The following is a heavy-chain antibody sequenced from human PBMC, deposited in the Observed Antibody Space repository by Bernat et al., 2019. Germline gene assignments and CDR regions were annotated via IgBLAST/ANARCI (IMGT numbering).Heavy chain of an antibody. J-gene: IGHJ3*02. D-gene: IGHD3-22*01. V-gene: IGHV3-21*01. CDR2: ISSSSSYI. Sequence: EVQLVESGGGLVKPGGSLRLSCAASGFTFSSYSMNWVRQAPGKGLEWVPSISSSSSYIYYADSVKGRFTISSDNAKNSLYLQMNSLRAEDTAVYYCARAGASYYDSSGYYYPDAFDIWGQGTMVTVSS. CDR3: ARAGASYYDSSGYYYPDAFDI. CDR1: GFTFSSYS.